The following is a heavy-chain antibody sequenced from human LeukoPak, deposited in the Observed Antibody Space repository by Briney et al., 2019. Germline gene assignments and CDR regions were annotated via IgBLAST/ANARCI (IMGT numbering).Heavy chain of an antibody. CDR3: ARDSARGYSYGYSDFDY. CDR1: GGSISSYY. J-gene: IGHJ4*02. CDR2: IYYSGST. V-gene: IGHV4-59*01. D-gene: IGHD5-18*01. Sequence: SETLSLTCTVSGGSISSYYWSWIRQPPGKGLEWIGYIYYSGSTNYNPSLKSRVTISVDTSKNQFSLKLSSGTAADTAVYYCARDSARGYSYGYSDFDYWGQGTLVTVSS.